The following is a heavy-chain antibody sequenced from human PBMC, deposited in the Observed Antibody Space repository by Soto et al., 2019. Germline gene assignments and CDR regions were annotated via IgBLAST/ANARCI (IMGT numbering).Heavy chain of an antibody. CDR3: AREHYYGSGSYSSNWFDP. V-gene: IGHV3-21*01. CDR2: ISSSSSYI. CDR1: GFTFSSYS. D-gene: IGHD3-10*01. Sequence: EVQLVESGGGLVKPGGSLRLSCAASGFTFSSYSMNWVRQAPGKGLEWVSSISSSSSYIYYADSVKGRFTISRDNAKNSLYLQMNSLRAEDTAVYYCAREHYYGSGSYSSNWFDPWGQGTLVTVSS. J-gene: IGHJ5*02.